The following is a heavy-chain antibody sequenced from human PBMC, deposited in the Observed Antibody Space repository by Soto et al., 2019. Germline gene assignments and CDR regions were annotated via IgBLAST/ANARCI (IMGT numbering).Heavy chain of an antibody. Sequence: SVKVSCKASGGTFSSYAISWVRQAPGQGLEWMGGIIPIFGTANYAQKFQGRVTITADKSTSTAYMELSSLISEDTAVYYCARVGGVGYCTNGVCYFDYWGQGTLVPVSS. V-gene: IGHV1-69*06. CDR2: IIPIFGTA. J-gene: IGHJ4*02. CDR1: GGTFSSYA. D-gene: IGHD2-8*01. CDR3: ARVGGVGYCTNGVCYFDY.